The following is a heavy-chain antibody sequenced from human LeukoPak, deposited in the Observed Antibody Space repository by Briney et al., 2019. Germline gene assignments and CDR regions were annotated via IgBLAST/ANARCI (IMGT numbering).Heavy chain of an antibody. Sequence: PGRSLRLSCAASGFTFSSYAMHWVRQAPGKGLEWVAVISYDGSNKYYADSVKGRFTISSDNSKNTLYLQMNSLRAEDTAVYYCARERVVGATYDYWGQGTLVTVSS. CDR1: GFTFSSYA. D-gene: IGHD1-26*01. CDR3: ARERVVGATYDY. V-gene: IGHV3-30-3*01. J-gene: IGHJ4*02. CDR2: ISYDGSNK.